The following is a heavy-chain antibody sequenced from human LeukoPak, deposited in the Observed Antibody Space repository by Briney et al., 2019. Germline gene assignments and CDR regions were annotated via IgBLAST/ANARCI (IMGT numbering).Heavy chain of an antibody. J-gene: IGHJ4*02. CDR1: GYSISSGYY. CDR3: ASITIFGVARADY. Sequence: PSETLSLTCAVSGYSISSGYYWGWIRQPPGKGLEWIGSIYHSGSTYYNPSLKSRVTISVDTSKNQFSLKLSSVTAADTAVYYCASITIFGVARADYWGQGTLVTVSS. V-gene: IGHV4-38-2*01. D-gene: IGHD3-3*01. CDR2: IYHSGST.